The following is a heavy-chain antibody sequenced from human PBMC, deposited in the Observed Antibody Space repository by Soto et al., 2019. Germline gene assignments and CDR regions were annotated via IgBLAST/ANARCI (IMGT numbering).Heavy chain of an antibody. CDR1: GYSFNNYL. V-gene: IGHV1-18*01. D-gene: IGHD3-22*01. Sequence: VKLVQSGAEVKKPGASVMVSCQASGYSFNNYLISWVRQAPGQGPEWVGWISADNGNTNYGQKFLGRVTMTTDTSTSTAYMDLRSLRSDDTAVYYCARVYYDSSGFYHQDHWGQGTLVTLSS. CDR3: ARVYYDSSGFYHQDH. J-gene: IGHJ1*01. CDR2: ISADNGNT.